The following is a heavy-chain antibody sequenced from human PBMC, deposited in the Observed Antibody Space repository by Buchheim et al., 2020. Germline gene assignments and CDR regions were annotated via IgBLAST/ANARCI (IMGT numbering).Heavy chain of an antibody. CDR1: GFTFSSYG. V-gene: IGHV3-33*01. Sequence: QVQLVESGGGVVQPGRSLRLSCAASGFTFSSYGMHWVRQAPGKGLEWVAVIWYDGSNKYYADSVKGRFTISRDNSKNTLYLQMNSLRAEDTAVYYCASLSYYYDSSGNTDYWGQGTL. J-gene: IGHJ4*02. D-gene: IGHD3-22*01. CDR2: IWYDGSNK. CDR3: ASLSYYYDSSGNTDY.